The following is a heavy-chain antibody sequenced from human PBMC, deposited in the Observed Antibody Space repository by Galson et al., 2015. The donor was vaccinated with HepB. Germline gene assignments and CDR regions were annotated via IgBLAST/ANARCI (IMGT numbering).Heavy chain of an antibody. CDR2: ITSDGSSA. D-gene: IGHD3-10*01. CDR1: GFTFSTFW. Sequence: SLRLSCAASGFTFSTFWMHWVRQAPGKGLVWISRITSDGSSATYADSVKGRFTISRDNAKNTLYLQMTSLRAEDTAVYYCARDLPTMVRGVRFHSFDYWGPGTLVPVSS. V-gene: IGHV3-74*01. J-gene: IGHJ4*02. CDR3: ARDLPTMVRGVRFHSFDY.